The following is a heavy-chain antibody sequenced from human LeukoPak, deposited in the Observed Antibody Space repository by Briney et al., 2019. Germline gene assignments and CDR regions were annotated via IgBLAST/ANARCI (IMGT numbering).Heavy chain of an antibody. Sequence: GSLRLSCAASGSTFSSYAMSWVRQPPGKGLECIGNIYYSGSTYYKSSLKGRVTISVGTSKNQFSLKLTSVTAADTAVYYCARFPYDFAEGYYYMDVWGKGTTVTISS. CDR2: IYYSGST. CDR3: ARFPYDFAEGYYYMDV. CDR1: GSTFSSYA. J-gene: IGHJ6*03. D-gene: IGHD3-3*01. V-gene: IGHV4-39*01.